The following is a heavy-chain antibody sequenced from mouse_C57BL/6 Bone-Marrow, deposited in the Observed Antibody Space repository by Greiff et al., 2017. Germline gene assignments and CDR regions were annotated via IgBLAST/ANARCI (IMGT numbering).Heavy chain of an antibody. CDR3: ASREIYYGWAY. V-gene: IGHV1-72*01. D-gene: IGHD2-1*01. J-gene: IGHJ3*01. Sequence: QVQLQQPGAELVKPGASVKLSCKASGYTFTSYWMHWVKQRPGRGLEWIGRIVPNSGGTKYNEKFKSKATLTVDKSSSTAYMQLSSLNSEDSAVYYSASREIYYGWAYWGQGTLVTVSA. CDR1: GYTFTSYW. CDR2: IVPNSGGT.